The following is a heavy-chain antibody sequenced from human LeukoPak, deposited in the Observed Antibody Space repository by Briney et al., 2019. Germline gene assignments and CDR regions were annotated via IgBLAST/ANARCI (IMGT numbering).Heavy chain of an antibody. Sequence: GGSLRLSCAPSGFTFSTNTMHWVRQPPGKGLLWVAVIESDGRNKYYAESVRGRFTTSRDNYMNTLYLQLDSLRSEDTAVYYCVRQSTGLDYWGQGTLVTVSS. CDR1: GFTFSTNT. CDR2: IESDGRNK. D-gene: IGHD5/OR15-5a*01. J-gene: IGHJ4*02. CDR3: VRQSTGLDY. V-gene: IGHV3-30*04.